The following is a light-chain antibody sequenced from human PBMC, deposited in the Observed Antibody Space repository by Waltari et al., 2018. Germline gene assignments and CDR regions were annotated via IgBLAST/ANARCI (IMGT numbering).Light chain of an antibody. CDR2: GAS. V-gene: IGKV3-20*01. CDR1: QSVRSSY. Sequence: EIVLTQSPGTLSLSPGERATLSCRASQSVRSSYLAWYQQKPGPAPRLLIYGASSRATGIPDRFSGSGSGTDFTLTISRLEPEDFAVYYCQQYGSSPPTFGPGTKVDIK. J-gene: IGKJ3*01. CDR3: QQYGSSPPT.